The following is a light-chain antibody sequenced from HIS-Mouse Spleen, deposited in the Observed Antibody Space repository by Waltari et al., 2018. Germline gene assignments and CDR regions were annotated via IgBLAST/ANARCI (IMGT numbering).Light chain of an antibody. CDR1: ALPKKY. CDR2: EDS. V-gene: IGLV3-10*01. Sequence: SYELTQPPSVSVSPGQTARITCSGDALPKKYAYWYQQKSGQAPVLGIYEDSKRPSGIPEGFSGSSSGKMATLTISGAQVEDEADYYCYSTDSSGNHRVFGGGTKLTVL. J-gene: IGLJ2*01. CDR3: YSTDSSGNHRV.